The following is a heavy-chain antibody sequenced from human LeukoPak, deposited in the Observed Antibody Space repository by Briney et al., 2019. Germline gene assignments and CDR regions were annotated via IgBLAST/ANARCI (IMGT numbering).Heavy chain of an antibody. V-gene: IGHV3-30*18. CDR1: GFTFSSYG. Sequence: GRSLRLSCAASGFTFSSYGMHWVRQAPGKGLEWVAVISYDGSNKYYADSVKGRFTISRDSSKNTLYLQMNSLRAEDTAVYYCAKDPDVPEYSSGWYYFDYWGQGTLVTVSS. D-gene: IGHD6-19*01. CDR3: AKDPDVPEYSSGWYYFDY. CDR2: ISYDGSNK. J-gene: IGHJ4*02.